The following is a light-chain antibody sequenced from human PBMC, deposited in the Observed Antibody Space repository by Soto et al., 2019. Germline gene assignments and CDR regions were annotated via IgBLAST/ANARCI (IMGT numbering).Light chain of an antibody. J-gene: IGLJ1*01. V-gene: IGLV2-8*01. Sequence: QSVLTQSPSASGSPGQSVTISCTGTSSDVGGYNYVSWYQQHPGKAPKLMIYEVSKRPSGVPDRFSGSKSGNTASLTVSGLQAEDEADYYCSSYAGSNTHYVFGTGTKVTVL. CDR1: SSDVGGYNY. CDR2: EVS. CDR3: SSYAGSNTHYV.